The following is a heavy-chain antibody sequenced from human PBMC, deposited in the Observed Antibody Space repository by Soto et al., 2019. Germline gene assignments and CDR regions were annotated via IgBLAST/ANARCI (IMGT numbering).Heavy chain of an antibody. D-gene: IGHD6-6*01. CDR2: IYYSGGT. CDR1: GGPMTSGAYY. Sequence: SETLSLTCSVSGGPMTSGAYYWSWIRQPPGEGLEWMGYIYYSGGTSSSPSLESRITISVDTSKNQFSLRLGSVTAADTAVYYCARGVAARPARLGMDAWGQGTTVTVSS. J-gene: IGHJ6*02. V-gene: IGHV4-30-4*01. CDR3: ARGVAARPARLGMDA.